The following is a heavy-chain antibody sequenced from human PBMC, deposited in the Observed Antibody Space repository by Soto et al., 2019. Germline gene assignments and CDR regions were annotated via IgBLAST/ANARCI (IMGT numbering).Heavy chain of an antibody. Sequence: EVQLVPSGTEMKKPGESLKISCKGSGYNFAAYWIAWVRQIPGKGLEWMGIINPVDSDTRYSPSCQGQVTISADWSISTTYLQWSSLKASDTAMYYCARAWNFDYWGQGTLVTVPS. CDR1: GYNFAAYW. V-gene: IGHV5-51*03. J-gene: IGHJ4*02. CDR3: ARAWNFDY. D-gene: IGHD5-12*01. CDR2: INPVDSDT.